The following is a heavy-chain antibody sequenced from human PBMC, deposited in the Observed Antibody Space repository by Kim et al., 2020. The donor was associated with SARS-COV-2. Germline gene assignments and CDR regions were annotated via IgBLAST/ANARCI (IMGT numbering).Heavy chain of an antibody. Sequence: GGSLRLSCAASGFAFDDRGMSWVRQVPGKGLEWVSGINWNGDSTDYADSVKGRFNISRDNAKNSLFLQMNSLRAEDTALYHCARDRNVVVVTNTYFDLWGRGTLVIVSS. CDR2: INWNGDST. CDR3: ARDRNVVVVTNTYFDL. V-gene: IGHV3-20*01. D-gene: IGHD2-15*01. J-gene: IGHJ2*01. CDR1: GFAFDDRG.